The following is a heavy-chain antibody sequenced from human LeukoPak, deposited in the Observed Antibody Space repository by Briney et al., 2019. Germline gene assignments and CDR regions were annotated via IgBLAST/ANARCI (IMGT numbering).Heavy chain of an antibody. V-gene: IGHV1-69*13. CDR2: IIPIFGTA. Sequence: SVKVSCKASGGTFSSYAISWVRQAPGQGLEWMGGIIPIFGTANYAQKFQGRVTITADESTSTAYMELSSLRSEDTAVYYCARTYLYSSSWYSQAFDIWGQGTMVTVYS. CDR1: GGTFSSYA. D-gene: IGHD6-13*01. CDR3: ARTYLYSSSWYSQAFDI. J-gene: IGHJ3*02.